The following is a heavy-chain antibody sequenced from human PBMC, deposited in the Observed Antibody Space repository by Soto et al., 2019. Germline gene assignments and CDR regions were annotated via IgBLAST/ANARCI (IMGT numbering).Heavy chain of an antibody. CDR3: ARIPTYYDFWSGYSRWFDP. CDR1: GGSFSGYY. V-gene: IGHV4-34*01. D-gene: IGHD3-3*01. J-gene: IGHJ5*02. CDR2: INHSGST. Sequence: QVQLQQWGAGLLKPSETLSLTCAVYGGSFSGYYWSWIRQPPGKGLDWFGEINHSGSTNYNPSLKSRVTISVDTSKNQFSLKLSSVTAADTAVYYCARIPTYYDFWSGYSRWFDPWGQGTLVTVSS.